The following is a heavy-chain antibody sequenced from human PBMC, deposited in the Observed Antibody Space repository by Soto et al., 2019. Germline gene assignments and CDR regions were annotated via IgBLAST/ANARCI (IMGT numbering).Heavy chain of an antibody. Sequence: RLSCAASGFIFSSYGMHWVRQAPGKGLEWVALMSYDGSKEYYADSVKGRFTVSRDNSQNTLYLQMNSLRAEDTAVYYCARGSGNSGFWYFDLWGRGTLVTVSS. D-gene: IGHD4-4*01. CDR2: MSYDGSKE. CDR1: GFIFSSYG. CDR3: ARGSGNSGFWYFDL. V-gene: IGHV3-30*03. J-gene: IGHJ2*01.